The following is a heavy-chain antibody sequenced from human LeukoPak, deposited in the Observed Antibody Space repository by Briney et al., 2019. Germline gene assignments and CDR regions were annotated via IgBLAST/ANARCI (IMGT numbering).Heavy chain of an antibody. CDR3: AELGITMIGGV. J-gene: IGHJ6*04. Sequence: GGSLRLSCAASGFTLITYSMNWVRQAPGKGLEWVSYISSSSDTIYYADSVKGRFTISRDNAKNPLYLQMNSLRAEDTAVYYCAELGITMIGGVWGKGTTVTISS. D-gene: IGHD3-10*02. CDR1: GFTLITYS. CDR2: ISSSSDTI. V-gene: IGHV3-48*04.